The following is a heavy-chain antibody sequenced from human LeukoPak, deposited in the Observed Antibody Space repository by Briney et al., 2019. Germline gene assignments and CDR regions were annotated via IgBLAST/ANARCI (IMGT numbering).Heavy chain of an antibody. CDR1: GFTFSSYE. Sequence: GSLRLSCAASGFTFSSYEMNWVRKAPGKGLEWIGYIYYSGSTNYNPSLKSRVTISVDTSKNQFSLKLSSVTAADTAVYYCAREDYGDYYWYFDLWGRGTLVTVSS. CDR2: IYYSGST. CDR3: AREDYGDYYWYFDL. D-gene: IGHD4-17*01. V-gene: IGHV4-59*01. J-gene: IGHJ2*01.